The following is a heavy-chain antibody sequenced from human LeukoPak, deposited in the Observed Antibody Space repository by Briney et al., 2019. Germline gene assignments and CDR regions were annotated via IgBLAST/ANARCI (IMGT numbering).Heavy chain of an antibody. D-gene: IGHD2-2*01. J-gene: IGHJ4*02. CDR3: VRACNRSSCPYYFDS. V-gene: IGHV3-7*01. CDR1: GFTFSTYW. Sequence: GGSLRLSCEASGFTFSTYWMSWVRLAPGKRLEWVANIKQDGSEYYLDSVKGRFTISRDNAKSSLYLQMNILRAEDTAVYYCVRACNRSSCPYYFDSWGQGTLVTVSS. CDR2: IKQDGSE.